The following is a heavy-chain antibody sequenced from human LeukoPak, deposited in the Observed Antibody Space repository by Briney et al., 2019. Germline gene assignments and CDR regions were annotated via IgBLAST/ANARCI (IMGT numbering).Heavy chain of an antibody. CDR3: ARGPPNWAYDY. Sequence: ASVKVSCKASGYTFTSYDFNCVRQATGQRPEWMGWMSPNSGDTGYAQKFQDRVTMTRNTSISTAYMELSSLRSDDTAVYYCARGPPNWAYDYWGPGTLVTVSS. CDR1: GYTFTSYD. J-gene: IGHJ4*02. D-gene: IGHD1-1*01. CDR2: MSPNSGDT. V-gene: IGHV1-8*01.